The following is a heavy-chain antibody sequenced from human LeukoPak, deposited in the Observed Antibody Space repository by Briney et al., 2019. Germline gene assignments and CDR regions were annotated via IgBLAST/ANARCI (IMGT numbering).Heavy chain of an antibody. CDR2: IRYDGSNK. Sequence: GGSLRLSCAASGFTFSSYGMHWVRQAPGKGLEWVAFIRYDGSNKYYADSVKGRFTISRDNSKNTLYLQMNSLRAKDTAVYYCAKDATAVVGTVYMDVWGKGTTVTISS. J-gene: IGHJ6*03. D-gene: IGHD6-13*01. CDR1: GFTFSSYG. CDR3: AKDATAVVGTVYMDV. V-gene: IGHV3-30*02.